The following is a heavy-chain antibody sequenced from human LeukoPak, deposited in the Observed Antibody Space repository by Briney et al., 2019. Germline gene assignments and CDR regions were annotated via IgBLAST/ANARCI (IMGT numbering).Heavy chain of an antibody. V-gene: IGHV3-9*01. CDR1: GFTFDDYA. D-gene: IGHD3-22*01. Sequence: GGSLRLSCVASGFTFDDYAMHWVRQAPGKGLEWVSGISWNSGSIGYADSMKGRFTISRDNAKNSLYLQMNSLRAEDTALYYCAKGVYYDSSAYPDYWGQGTLVTVS. CDR3: AKGVYYDSSAYPDY. CDR2: ISWNSGSI. J-gene: IGHJ4*02.